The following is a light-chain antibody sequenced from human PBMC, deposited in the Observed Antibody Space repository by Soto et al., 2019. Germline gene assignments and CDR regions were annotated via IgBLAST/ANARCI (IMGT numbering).Light chain of an antibody. J-gene: IGLJ2*01. CDR1: SGHSSYA. CDR2: LNSDGRH. CDR3: QTWGPGIRV. V-gene: IGLV4-69*01. Sequence: QPVLTQSPSASASLGVSVKLTCTLSSGHSSYAIAWHQQQPEKGPRYLMTLNSDGRHSKGDGIPDRFSGSSSGAERYLTISGLQSEEEADYSCQTWGPGIRVFGGGTKLTAL.